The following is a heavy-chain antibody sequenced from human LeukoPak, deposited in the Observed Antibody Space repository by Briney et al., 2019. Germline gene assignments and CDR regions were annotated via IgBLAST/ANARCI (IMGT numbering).Heavy chain of an antibody. CDR2: IYYGENT. Sequence: PSETLSLTCTVSGGSISSGPYYWGWIRQPPGKGLEWIGNIYYGENTYYNPSLKSRVTISIDTSKNQFYLNLTSLTAADTAVYYCARGRIFRFWGQGTMVIVSS. J-gene: IGHJ3*01. CDR1: GGSISSGPYY. V-gene: IGHV4-39*01. CDR3: ARGRIFRF. D-gene: IGHD3-3*01.